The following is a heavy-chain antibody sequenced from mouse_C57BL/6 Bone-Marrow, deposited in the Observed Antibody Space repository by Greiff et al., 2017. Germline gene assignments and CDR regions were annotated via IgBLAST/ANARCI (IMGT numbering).Heavy chain of an antibody. J-gene: IGHJ4*01. CDR3: AREGYYYAMDY. CDR1: GYTFTSYG. Sequence: VKLQESGAELARPGASVKLSCKASGYTFTSYGISWVKQRTGQGLEWIGEIYPRSGNTYYNEKFKGKATLTADKSSSTAYMELRSLTSEDSAVYFCAREGYYYAMDYWGQGTSGTVSS. D-gene: IGHD2-2*01. V-gene: IGHV1-81*01. CDR2: IYPRSGNT.